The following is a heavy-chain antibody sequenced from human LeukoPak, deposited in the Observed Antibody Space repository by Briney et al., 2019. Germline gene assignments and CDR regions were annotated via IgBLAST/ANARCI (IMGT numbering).Heavy chain of an antibody. J-gene: IGHJ4*02. CDR1: VFTFSDYY. CDR3: AGGGYDYGDYTQWAVAGGFDY. V-gene: IGHV3-11*01. Sequence: GGSLRLSCAASVFTFSDYYMSWIRQAPGKGLEWVSYISSSGSTIYYADSVKGRFTISRDNAKNSLYLQMNSLRAEDTAVYYCAGGGYDYGDYTQWAVAGGFDYWGQGTLVTVSS. D-gene: IGHD4-17*01. CDR2: ISSSGSTI.